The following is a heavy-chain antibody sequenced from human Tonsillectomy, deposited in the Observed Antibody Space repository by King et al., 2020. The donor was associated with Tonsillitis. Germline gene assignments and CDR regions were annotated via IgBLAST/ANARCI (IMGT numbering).Heavy chain of an antibody. J-gene: IGHJ4*02. CDR1: GGSIRGYY. CDR2: IYYMGLT. Sequence: QLQLQESGPGLVKPSETLSLTCTVSGGSIRGYYWSWIRQPPGKGLEWIGYIYYMGLTNYNPSLKSRVTISVDTSKNQFSLKLNSVTAADTAVYYCARGRYDSSGYYYDRFDYWGQGILVTVSS. V-gene: IGHV4-59*01. D-gene: IGHD3-22*01. CDR3: ARGRYDSSGYYYDRFDY.